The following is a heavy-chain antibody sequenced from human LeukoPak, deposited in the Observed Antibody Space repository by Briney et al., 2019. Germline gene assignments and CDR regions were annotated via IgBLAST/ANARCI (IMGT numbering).Heavy chain of an antibody. CDR1: GGSISGGSYY. CDR3: ARERGEAYGDYYYYYYMDV. CDR2: IYTSGST. V-gene: IGHV4-61*02. D-gene: IGHD4-17*01. Sequence: SETLSLTCSVSGGSISGGSYYWSWIRQPAGKGLEWIGRIYTSGSTNYNPSLKSRVTMSVDTSKNQFSLKLSSVTAADTAVYYCARERGEAYGDYYYYYYMDVWGKGTTVTISS. J-gene: IGHJ6*03.